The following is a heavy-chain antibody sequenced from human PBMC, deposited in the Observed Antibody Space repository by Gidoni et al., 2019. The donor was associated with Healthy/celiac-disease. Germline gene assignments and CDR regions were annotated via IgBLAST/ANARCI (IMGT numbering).Heavy chain of an antibody. J-gene: IGHJ5*02. CDR3: ARERVERYCSSTSCYTDGWSDP. Sequence: QVQLVESGGGVVQPGRSLRLSCAASGFTFSSYALHWVRQAPGKGLELVAVISYDGSNKYYADSVSVRFTISRDNSKNTLYLQMNSLRAEDTAVYYCARERVERYCSSTSCYTDGWSDPWGQGTLVTVSS. CDR1: GFTFSSYA. CDR2: ISYDGSNK. D-gene: IGHD2-2*02. V-gene: IGHV3-30*04.